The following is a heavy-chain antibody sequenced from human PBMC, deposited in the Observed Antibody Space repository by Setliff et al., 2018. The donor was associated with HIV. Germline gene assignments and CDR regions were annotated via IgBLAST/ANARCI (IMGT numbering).Heavy chain of an antibody. Sequence: KASETLSLTCTVSGGSISSSSYYWGWIRQPPGKGLEWIGSIYYSGSTYYNPSLKSRVTISVDTSKNQFSLKLSSVTAADTAVYYCARQVAYYYDSSGYYYDYYYYMDVWGKGTTVTVSS. CDR3: ARQVAYYYDSSGYYYDYYYYMDV. J-gene: IGHJ6*03. CDR1: GGSISSSSYY. D-gene: IGHD3-22*01. V-gene: IGHV4-39*01. CDR2: IYYSGST.